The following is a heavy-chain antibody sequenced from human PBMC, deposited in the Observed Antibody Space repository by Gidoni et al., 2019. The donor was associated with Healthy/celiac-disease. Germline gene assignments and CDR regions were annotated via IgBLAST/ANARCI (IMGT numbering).Heavy chain of an antibody. CDR3: TTERDPYYYDSSGYRY. CDR2: IKSNTDGGTT. CDR1: GFNFSNAG. Sequence: EVQLVESGGGLVKHGGSLRLAWAASGFNFSNAGRSWVRQAPGKGLEWVGRIKSNTDGGTTDYAAPVKGRFTISRDDSKNTLYLQMNSLKTEDTAVYYCTTERDPYYYDSSGYRYWGQGTLVTVSS. V-gene: IGHV3-15*01. J-gene: IGHJ4*02. D-gene: IGHD3-22*01.